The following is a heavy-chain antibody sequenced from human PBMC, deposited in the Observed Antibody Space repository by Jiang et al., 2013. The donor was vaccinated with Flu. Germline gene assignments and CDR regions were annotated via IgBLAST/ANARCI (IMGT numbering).Heavy chain of an antibody. D-gene: IGHD4-17*01. CDR1: GGSISSGTYY. CDR2: IYTSGST. J-gene: IGHJ2*01. CDR3: ARDSPSTVPYWYFDL. Sequence: TLSLTCTVSGGSISSGTYYVELDPAARGKGLEWIGRIYTSGSTNYNPSLKSRVTISVDTSKNQFSLKLSSVTAADTAVYYCARDSPSTVPYWYFDLWGRGTLVTVSS. V-gene: IGHV4-61*02.